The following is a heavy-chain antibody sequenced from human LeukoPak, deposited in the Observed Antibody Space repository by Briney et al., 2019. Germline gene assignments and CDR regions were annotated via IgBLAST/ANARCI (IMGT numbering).Heavy chain of an antibody. CDR1: GGSITAYY. V-gene: IGHV4-34*01. J-gene: IGHJ4*02. CDR2: INHSRGT. CDR3: AREDYYFDS. Sequence: SEALSLTCSVYGGSITAYYWSWIRQPPGKGLEWIGEINHSRGTKYNPSLESRVTILLDASKNEFSLNLNSVTAADTAVYYCAREDYYFDSWGQGTLVTVSS.